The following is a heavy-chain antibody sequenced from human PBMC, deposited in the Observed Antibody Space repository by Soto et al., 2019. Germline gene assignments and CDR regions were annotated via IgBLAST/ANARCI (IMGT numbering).Heavy chain of an antibody. CDR3: ARVGGTRGWY. CDR2: IHDSGRS. Sequence: QVQLQESGPGLVKPSETLSLTCTVSSDSITNYYWSWIRQSPGKGLEWIGYIHDSGRSNYNPSLKSRVKISVDKSKKQFSLKLNSLTSADTAVYYCARVGGTRGWYWGQGTLVTVSS. CDR1: SDSITNYY. D-gene: IGHD2-15*01. J-gene: IGHJ4*02. V-gene: IGHV4-59*01.